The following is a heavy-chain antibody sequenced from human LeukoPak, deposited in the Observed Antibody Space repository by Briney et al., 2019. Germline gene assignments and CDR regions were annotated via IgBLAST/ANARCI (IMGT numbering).Heavy chain of an antibody. CDR1: GFTVSSNY. V-gene: IGHV3-53*01. J-gene: IGHJ4*02. CDR2: IYSGGST. D-gene: IGHD3-10*01. Sequence: GGSLRLSCAASGFTVSSNYMSWVRQAPGKGLEGVSVIYSGGSTYYADSVKGRFTISRDNSKNTLYLQMNSLRAEDTAVYYCARERPITMVRGGSYFDYWGQGTLVTVSS. CDR3: ARERPITMVRGGSYFDY.